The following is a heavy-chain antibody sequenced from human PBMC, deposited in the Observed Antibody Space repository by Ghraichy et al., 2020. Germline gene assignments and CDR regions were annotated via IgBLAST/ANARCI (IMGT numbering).Heavy chain of an antibody. V-gene: IGHV3-23*01. CDR2: INNSGGST. CDR1: GFTFSSYA. CDR3: AKLVYCSSTSCYFWYFDL. J-gene: IGHJ2*01. Sequence: GSLRLSCAASGFTFSSYAMSWVRQAPGKGLEWVSAINNSGGSTYYADSVKGRFTISRDNSKNTLYLQMNSLRAEDTAVYYCAKLVYCSSTSCYFWYFDLWGRGTLVTVSS. D-gene: IGHD2-2*01.